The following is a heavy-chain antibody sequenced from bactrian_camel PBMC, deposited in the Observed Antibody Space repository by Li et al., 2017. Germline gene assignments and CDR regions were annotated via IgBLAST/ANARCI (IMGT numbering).Heavy chain of an antibody. Sequence: HVQLVESGGGSVQAGGSLRLSCTASGSTFDDRDMAWYRQAPGNECELVSRISSDESTYYADSVKGRFTISRDNAKNTVYLQMNRLTSADTALYYCATAHFGYWGQGTQVTVS. D-gene: IGHD3*01. CDR2: ISSDEST. CDR1: GSTFDDRD. V-gene: IGHV3S60*01. CDR3: ATAHFGY. J-gene: IGHJ6*01.